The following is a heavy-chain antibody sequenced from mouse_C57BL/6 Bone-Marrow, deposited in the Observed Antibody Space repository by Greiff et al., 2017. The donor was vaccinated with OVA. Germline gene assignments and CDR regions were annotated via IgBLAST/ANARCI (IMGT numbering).Heavy chain of an antibody. CDR1: GYSFTDYN. D-gene: IGHD1-1*01. CDR2: INPNYGTT. J-gene: IGHJ1*03. Sequence: VQLQQSGPELVKPGASVKISCKASGYSFTDYNMNWVKQSNGKSLEWIGVINPNYGTTSYNQKFKGKATLTVDHSSSAAYMQLNSLTSEDSAVYYWAFYYGSSYRYFDVWGTGTTVTASS. V-gene: IGHV1-39*01. CDR3: AFYYGSSYRYFDV.